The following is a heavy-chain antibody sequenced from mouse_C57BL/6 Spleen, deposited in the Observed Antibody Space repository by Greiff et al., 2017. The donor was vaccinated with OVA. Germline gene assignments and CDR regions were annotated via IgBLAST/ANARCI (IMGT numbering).Heavy chain of an antibody. V-gene: IGHV1-69*01. CDR1: GYTFTSYW. Sequence: QVQLQQPGAELVMPGASVKLSCKASGYTFTSYWMHWVKQRPGPGLEWIGEIDPSDSYTNYNQKFKGKSTLTVDKSSSTAYMQLSSLTSEDSAVYYSARGGRDSSGYFAYWGQGTLVTVSA. CDR3: ARGGRDSSGYFAY. CDR2: IDPSDSYT. J-gene: IGHJ3*01. D-gene: IGHD3-2*02.